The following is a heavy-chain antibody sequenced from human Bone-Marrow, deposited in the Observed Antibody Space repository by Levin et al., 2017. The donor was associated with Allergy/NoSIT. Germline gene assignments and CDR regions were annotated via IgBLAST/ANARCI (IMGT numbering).Heavy chain of an antibody. CDR1: GFIFSNYG. V-gene: IGHV3-30*18. CDR2: ISSDGGTR. J-gene: IGHJ4*02. D-gene: IGHD1-26*01. CDR3: VKGGTFLFEIIPFNF. Sequence: QTGGSLRLSCAASGFIFSNYGMRWVRQAPGRGLECVAVISSDGGTRYYADSVKGRFTISRDDSKNTLYLQMSRLRAEDTAVYYCVKGGTFLFEIIPFNFWGQGTLVTVSS.